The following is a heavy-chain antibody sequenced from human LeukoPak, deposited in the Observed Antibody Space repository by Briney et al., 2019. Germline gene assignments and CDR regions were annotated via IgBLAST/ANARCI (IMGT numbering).Heavy chain of an antibody. Sequence: GGSLRLSCVASGFTFSSYWLHWVRQAPGKGLVWVSHINNDGSYATYAESVKGRFTISRDNAKNTLFLQMNSLRAEDTAVYYCARGGVFGVVTHDYWGQGTLVTVSS. V-gene: IGHV3-74*01. J-gene: IGHJ4*02. D-gene: IGHD3-3*01. CDR3: ARGGVFGVVTHDY. CDR1: GFTFSSYW. CDR2: INNDGSYA.